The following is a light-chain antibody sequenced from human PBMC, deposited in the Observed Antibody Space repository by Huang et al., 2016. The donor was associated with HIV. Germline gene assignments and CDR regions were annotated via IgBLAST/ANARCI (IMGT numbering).Light chain of an antibody. CDR3: QQYNKWPPYT. J-gene: IGKJ2*01. CDR1: ESLLRN. CDR2: GAS. V-gene: IGKV3-15*01. Sequence: VMTQSPATLSVSPGERATLSCRARESLLRNLAWYQPRPGQPPRLLIYGASVRLPGIPDRFRGSGSGTEFSLTISSLQSEDFAVYYCQQYNKWPPYTYGQGTKLEIK.